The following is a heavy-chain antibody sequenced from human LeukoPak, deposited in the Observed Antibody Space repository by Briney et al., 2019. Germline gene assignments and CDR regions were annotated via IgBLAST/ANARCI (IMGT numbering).Heavy chain of an antibody. CDR2: ISGSGGST. D-gene: IGHD3-22*01. CDR3: AKDLGVKGGSGYPFDY. J-gene: IGHJ4*02. V-gene: IGHV3-23*01. CDR1: GFTFSSYG. Sequence: PGGSLRLSCAASGFTFSSYGMSWVRQAPGKGLEWVSAISGSGGSTYYADSVKGRFTISRDNSKNTLYLQMNSLRAEDTAVYYCAKDLGVKGGSGYPFDYWGQGTLVTVSS.